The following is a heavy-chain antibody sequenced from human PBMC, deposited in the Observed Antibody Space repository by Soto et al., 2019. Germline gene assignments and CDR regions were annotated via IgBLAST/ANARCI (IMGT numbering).Heavy chain of an antibody. J-gene: IGHJ5*02. D-gene: IGHD1-26*01. CDR1: GYTFTTYT. V-gene: IGHV1-3*01. CDR3: ARTLVGAYFWFDP. Sequence: ASVKVSCKASGYTFTTYTIHWVRQAPGQRLEWMGWINAGNGNTGYAQRFQGRVTMTRNTSISTAYMELSSLRSEDTAVYYCARTLVGAYFWFDPWGQGTLVTVSS. CDR2: INAGNGNT.